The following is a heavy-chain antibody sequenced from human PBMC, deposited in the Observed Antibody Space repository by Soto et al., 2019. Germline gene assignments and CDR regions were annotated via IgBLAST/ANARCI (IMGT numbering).Heavy chain of an antibody. V-gene: IGHV1-18*01. D-gene: IGHD1-1*01. CDR3: GRCRTDSYAMDV. CDR1: GYSFSNYG. J-gene: IGHJ6*02. Sequence: ASVKVSCKAAGYSFSNYGIAWLRQAPGQGPEWMGWISPYNGRTNYEQNVKVRVVMTTDISTNTVYLELRSLRSDDTAIYYCGRCRTDSYAMDVLGQGTTGTVSS. CDR2: ISPYNGRT.